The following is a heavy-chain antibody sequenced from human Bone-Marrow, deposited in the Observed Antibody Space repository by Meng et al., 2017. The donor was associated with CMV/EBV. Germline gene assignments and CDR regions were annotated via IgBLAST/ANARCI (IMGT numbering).Heavy chain of an antibody. J-gene: IGHJ5*02. CDR3: ARDLLDCSSTSCQAAFDP. Sequence: ASVKVSCKASGYTFTGYYMHWVRQAPGQGLEWMGWINPNSGGTNYAQKFQGRVTMTRDTSISTAYMELSRLRSDDTAVYYCARDLLDCSSTSCQAAFDPWGQGTPVTVSS. CDR1: GYTFTGYY. D-gene: IGHD2-2*01. CDR2: INPNSGGT. V-gene: IGHV1-2*02.